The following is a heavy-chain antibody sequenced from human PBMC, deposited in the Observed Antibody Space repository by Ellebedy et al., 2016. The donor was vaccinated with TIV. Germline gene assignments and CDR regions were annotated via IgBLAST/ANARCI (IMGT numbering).Heavy chain of an antibody. V-gene: IGHV3-7*01. Sequence: GGSLRLSCAASGFIFNSYWMSWVRQAPGKGLEWVANIKQDGSKKYHVDSVKGRFTISRDNDEDTLYLQMNSLRVEDSAVYFCGRAGQTNSFTFGYVDYWGRGTLVTVSS. D-gene: IGHD3-16*01. CDR3: GRAGQTNSFTFGYVDY. J-gene: IGHJ4*02. CDR1: GFIFNSYW. CDR2: IKQDGSKK.